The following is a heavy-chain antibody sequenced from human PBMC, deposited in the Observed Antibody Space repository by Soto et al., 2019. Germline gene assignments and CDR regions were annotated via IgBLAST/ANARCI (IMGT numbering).Heavy chain of an antibody. CDR3: AIVGPYDSQSYMFRYDRFGP. J-gene: IGHJ5*02. CDR2: IFSDGTT. Sequence: EVQLVESGGGLIQPGGSLRLSCAASGFSVRSSQMSWVRQAPGKGLEWVSIIFSDGTTHYGVSVKGRFTISRVSARNTVYRQMNGLRFVDTAVYYCAIVGPYDSQSYMFRYDRFGPWGQGTQVTVSS. V-gene: IGHV3-53*01. CDR1: GFSVRSSQ. D-gene: IGHD3-10*01.